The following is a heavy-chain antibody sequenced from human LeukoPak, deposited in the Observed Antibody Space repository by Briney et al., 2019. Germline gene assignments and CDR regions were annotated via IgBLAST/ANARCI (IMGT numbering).Heavy chain of an antibody. J-gene: IGHJ5*02. CDR1: GYTFTGYY. CDR3: ARRGLEMASAPFDP. Sequence: ASVKVSCKASGYTFTGYYMHWVRQVPGQGLEWMGWINPNSGGTNYAQKFQGRVTMTRDTSISTAYMELSRLRSDDTAVYYCARRGLEMASAPFDPWGQGTLVTVSS. CDR2: INPNSGGT. V-gene: IGHV1-2*02. D-gene: IGHD5-24*01.